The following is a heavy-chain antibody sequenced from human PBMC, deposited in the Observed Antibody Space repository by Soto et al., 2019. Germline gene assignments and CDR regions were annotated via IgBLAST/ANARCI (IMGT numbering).Heavy chain of an antibody. Sequence: QVQLVQSGAEVKKPGSSVKVSCKASRGTFSSYAISSVRQAPGQGLEWMGGIIPIFGTANYAQKFQGRVTITADEATSTAYMELSSLRSEDTAVYYSAAPYGSGSYYNGFDYWGQGTLVTVSS. CDR1: RGTFSSYA. D-gene: IGHD3-10*01. CDR3: AAPYGSGSYYNGFDY. V-gene: IGHV1-69*12. J-gene: IGHJ4*02. CDR2: IIPIFGTA.